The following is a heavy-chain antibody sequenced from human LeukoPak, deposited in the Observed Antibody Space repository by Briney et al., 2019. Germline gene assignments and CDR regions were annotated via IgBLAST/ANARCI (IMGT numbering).Heavy chain of an antibody. CDR3: AIGLDFWSGYYTGRFDY. CDR1: GGSISSGGYY. V-gene: IGHV4-31*03. J-gene: IGHJ4*02. Sequence: PSETLSLTCTVSGGSISSGGYYWSWIRQHPGKGLEWIGYIYYSGSTYYNPSLKSRVTISVDTSKNQFSLKLSSVTAADTAVYYCAIGLDFWSGYYTGRFDYWGQGTLVTVSS. CDR2: IYYSGST. D-gene: IGHD3-3*01.